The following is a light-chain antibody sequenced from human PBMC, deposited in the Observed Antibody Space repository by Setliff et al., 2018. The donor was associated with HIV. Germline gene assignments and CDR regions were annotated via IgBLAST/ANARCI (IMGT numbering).Light chain of an antibody. CDR2: EGS. J-gene: IGLJ1*01. CDR1: SSDVGTYNL. V-gene: IGLV2-23*01. Sequence: QSVLTQPASVSGSPGQSITISCTGTSSDVGTYNLVSWYQQHPGKAPKLMIYEGSKRPSGVSNRFFGSKSGYTASLTISGLQAEDEADYYCCSYAGSTLYVFGTGTKSPS. CDR3: CSYAGSTLYV.